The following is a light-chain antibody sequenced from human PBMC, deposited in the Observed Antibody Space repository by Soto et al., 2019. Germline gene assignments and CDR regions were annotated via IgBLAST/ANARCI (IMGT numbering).Light chain of an antibody. V-gene: IGKV1-39*01. Sequence: DIPMTQSPSSLSASVGDRVTITCRASQSINSYLNWYQQKPGKAPKLLIYAASTLQSGVPSRFSGSASGTDFTLTISSLQPEDSATFHCQQSHSAPYTFGQGTKVDIK. J-gene: IGKJ2*01. CDR2: AAS. CDR1: QSINSY. CDR3: QQSHSAPYT.